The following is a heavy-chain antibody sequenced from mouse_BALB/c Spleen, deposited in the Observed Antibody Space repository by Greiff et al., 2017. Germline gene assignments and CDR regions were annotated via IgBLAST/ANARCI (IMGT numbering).Heavy chain of an antibody. D-gene: IGHD1-2*01. CDR3: ARGDYYGPWFAY. V-gene: IGHV1-69*01. Sequence: QVQLKQPGAELVMPGASVKMSCKASGYTFTDYWMHWVKQRPGQGLEWIGAIDTSDSYTSYNQKFKGKATLTVDESSSTAYMQLSSLTSEDSAVYYCARGDYYGPWFAYWGQGTLVTVSA. CDR2: IDTSDSYT. J-gene: IGHJ3*01. CDR1: GYTFTDYW.